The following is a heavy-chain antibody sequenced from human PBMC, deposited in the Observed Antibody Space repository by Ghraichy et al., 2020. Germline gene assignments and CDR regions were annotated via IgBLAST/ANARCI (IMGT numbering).Heavy chain of an antibody. J-gene: IGHJ4*02. CDR2: IKQDGSEK. V-gene: IGHV3-7*01. Sequence: GESLNISCVASGFTSSSHWMSWVRQAPGKGLEWVANIKQDGSEKNYVDSVKGRFTISRDNAKNSVYLQMNSLRAEDTAVYYCARVRLLRCYDYWGQGTLVTVSS. CDR3: ARVRLLRCYDY. CDR1: GFTSSSHW. D-gene: IGHD1-26*01.